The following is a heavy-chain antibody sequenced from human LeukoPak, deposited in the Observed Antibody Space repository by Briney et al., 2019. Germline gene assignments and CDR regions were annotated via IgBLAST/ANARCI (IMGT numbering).Heavy chain of an antibody. D-gene: IGHD6-19*01. CDR2: ISAYNGNT. CDR1: GYTFTSYG. J-gene: IGHJ4*02. Sequence: GASVKVSCKASGYTFTSYGISWVRQAPGQGLEWMGWISAYNGNTNYAQKLQGGVTMTTDTSTSTAYMELRSLRSDDTAVYYCARGATRYSSGWNDYWGQGTLVTVSS. CDR3: ARGATRYSSGWNDY. V-gene: IGHV1-18*01.